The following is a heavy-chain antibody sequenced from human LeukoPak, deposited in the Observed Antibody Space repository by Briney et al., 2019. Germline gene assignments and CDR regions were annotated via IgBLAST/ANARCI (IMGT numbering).Heavy chain of an antibody. CDR3: ARGKATITWYYFDY. Sequence: GGSLRLSCAASGFTFSSYWMSWVRQAPGKGLEWVANIKQDGSEKYYVDSVKGRFTISRDNAKNSLYLQMNSLRAEDTAVYYCARGKATITWYYFDYWGQGTLVIVSS. CDR1: GFTFSSYW. J-gene: IGHJ4*02. V-gene: IGHV3-7*01. CDR2: IKQDGSEK. D-gene: IGHD5-12*01.